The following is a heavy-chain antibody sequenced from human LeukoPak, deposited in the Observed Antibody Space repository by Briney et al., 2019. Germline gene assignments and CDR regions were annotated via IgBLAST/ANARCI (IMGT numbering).Heavy chain of an antibody. Sequence: PGRSLRLSCAASGFTFSSYAMHWVRQAPGKGLEWVAVISYDGSNKYYADSVKGRFTISRDNSKNTLYLQMNSLRAEDTAVYYCARVDFSSSSSPGNYWGQGTLVTVSS. CDR2: ISYDGSNK. D-gene: IGHD6-6*01. CDR1: GFTFSSYA. CDR3: ARVDFSSSSSPGNY. J-gene: IGHJ4*02. V-gene: IGHV3-30*04.